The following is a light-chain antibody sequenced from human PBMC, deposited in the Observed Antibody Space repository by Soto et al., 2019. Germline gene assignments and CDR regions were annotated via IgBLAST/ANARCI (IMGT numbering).Light chain of an antibody. Sequence: QPVLTQSPSASASLGASVKLTCTLSSGHSNYAIAWHQQQSEKGPRYLMKLNSDGSHSTGDGIPDRFSGSSSGAERYLTISSLQSDDEADYYCQTWGSGIVVFGGGTKLTVL. CDR2: LNSDGSH. J-gene: IGLJ2*01. CDR1: SGHSNYA. CDR3: QTWGSGIVV. V-gene: IGLV4-69*01.